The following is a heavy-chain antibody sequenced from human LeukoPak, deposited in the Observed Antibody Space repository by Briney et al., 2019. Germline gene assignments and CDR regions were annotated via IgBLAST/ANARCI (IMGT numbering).Heavy chain of an antibody. CDR1: AGSIISHY. V-gene: IGHV4-59*11. CDR3: AREHYYDSSAYYRYFDY. CDR2: IYYSGST. Sequence: SETLSLTCTVSAGSIISHYWSWIRQPPGKGLEWIGYIYYSGSTNFNPSLKSRVTLSIDTSKNQFSLNLSSVTAADTAVYYCAREHYYDSSAYYRYFDYWGQGALVTVSS. D-gene: IGHD3-22*01. J-gene: IGHJ4*02.